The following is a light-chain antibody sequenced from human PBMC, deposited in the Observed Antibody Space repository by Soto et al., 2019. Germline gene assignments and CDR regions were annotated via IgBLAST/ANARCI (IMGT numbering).Light chain of an antibody. CDR3: QQRSSWPLT. Sequence: EIVLTQSPATLSLSPGERATLSCRASQSVSRSFAWYQQKPGQAPRLLIYDTSNRATGIPARFSGSGSGTDFTHTISSLEPEDFAIYYCQQRSSWPLTFGQGTRVEIK. CDR2: DTS. CDR1: QSVSRS. V-gene: IGKV3-11*01. J-gene: IGKJ1*01.